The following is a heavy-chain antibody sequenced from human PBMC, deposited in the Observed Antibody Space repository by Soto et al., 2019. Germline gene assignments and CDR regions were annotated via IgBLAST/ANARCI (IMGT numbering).Heavy chain of an antibody. V-gene: IGHV3-30-3*01. Sequence: QVQVVESGGGVVQPGRSLRLSCAASGFTFSSYAMHWVRQAPGKGLEWVAVISYDGSNKYYADSVKGRFTISRDNSKNTLYLQMNSLRAEDTAVYYCARDEGGVTVTTNWFDPWGQGTLVTVSS. CDR2: ISYDGSNK. J-gene: IGHJ5*02. CDR3: ARDEGGVTVTTNWFDP. CDR1: GFTFSSYA. D-gene: IGHD4-17*01.